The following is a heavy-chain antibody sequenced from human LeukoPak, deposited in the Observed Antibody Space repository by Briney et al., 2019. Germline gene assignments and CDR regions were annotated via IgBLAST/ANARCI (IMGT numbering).Heavy chain of an antibody. CDR1: GFTVSANH. CDR3: ARDREVVIAKGQMDV. Sequence: PGGSLRLSCAVSGFTVSANHMSWVRQAAGRGLEWVSVIYIDTNTYYADSVKGRFTISRDHSKNTLFLQMNSLRDEDTAVYYCARDREVVIAKGQMDVWGRGTTVSVFS. V-gene: IGHV3-53*01. D-gene: IGHD2-21*01. CDR2: IYIDTNT. J-gene: IGHJ6*04.